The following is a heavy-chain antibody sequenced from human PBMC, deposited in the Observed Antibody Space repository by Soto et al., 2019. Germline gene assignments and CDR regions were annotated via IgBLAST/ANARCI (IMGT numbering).Heavy chain of an antibody. Sequence: SVKVSCKASGFTFTSSAVQWVRQARGQRLEWIGWIVVGSGDTNYAQKFQERVTITRDMSTSTAYMELSSLRSEDTAVYYCAADRDIVATIPRFYYYYGMDVWGQGTTVTVSS. D-gene: IGHD5-12*01. V-gene: IGHV1-58*01. CDR2: IVVGSGDT. CDR1: GFTFTSSA. CDR3: AADRDIVATIPRFYYYYGMDV. J-gene: IGHJ6*02.